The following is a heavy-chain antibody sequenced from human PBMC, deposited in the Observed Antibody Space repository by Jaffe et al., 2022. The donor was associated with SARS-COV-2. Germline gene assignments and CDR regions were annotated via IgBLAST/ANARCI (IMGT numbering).Heavy chain of an antibody. J-gene: IGHJ1*01. V-gene: IGHV3-7*03. CDR2: IRQGGSEK. CDR1: GFTFSSYW. D-gene: IGHD3-22*01. CDR3: ARDPLSSGSKRGFQH. Sequence: EVQLVESGGGLVQPGGSLRLSCAASGFTFSSYWMSWVRQAPGKGLEWVANIRQGGSEKYYVDSVKGRFTISRDNAKNSLYLQMNSLRAEDTAVYYCARDPLSSGSKRGFQHWGQGTLVTVSS.